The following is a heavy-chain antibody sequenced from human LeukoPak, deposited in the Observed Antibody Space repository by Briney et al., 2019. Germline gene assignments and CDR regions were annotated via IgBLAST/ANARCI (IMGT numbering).Heavy chain of an antibody. D-gene: IGHD4-17*01. V-gene: IGHV1-69*05. CDR3: ARGGRTVTTITPPDY. Sequence: ASVTVSCKASGGTCSSYAISWVRQAPGQGLEWMGGIIPIFGTANYAQKFQGRVTITTDESTSTAYMELSSLRSEDTAVYYCARGGRTVTTITPPDYWGQGTLVTVSS. J-gene: IGHJ4*02. CDR1: GGTCSSYA. CDR2: IIPIFGTA.